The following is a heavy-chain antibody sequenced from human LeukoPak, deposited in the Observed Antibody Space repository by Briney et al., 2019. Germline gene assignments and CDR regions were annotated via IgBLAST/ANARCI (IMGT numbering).Heavy chain of an antibody. CDR2: IYYSGST. V-gene: IGHV4-59*01. CDR3: ARAYYDFWSGYYNDGWFDP. D-gene: IGHD3-3*01. J-gene: IGHJ5*02. Sequence: SETLSLTCTVSGGSISSYYWSWIRQPPGKGLEWIGYIYYSGSTNYNPSLKSRVTISVDTSKNQFSLKLSSVTAADTAVYYCARAYYDFWSGYYNDGWFDPWGQGTLVTVSS. CDR1: GGSISSYY.